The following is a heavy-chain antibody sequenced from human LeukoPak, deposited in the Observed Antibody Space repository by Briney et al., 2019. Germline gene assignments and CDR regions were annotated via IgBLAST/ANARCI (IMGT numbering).Heavy chain of an antibody. D-gene: IGHD5-12*01. J-gene: IGHJ4*02. Sequence: GGSLRLSCAASGFTVSRNYMSWVRQAPGKGLECVSVIYSGGNTYYTDSVKGRFTISRDNSKNTLYLQMNSLRAEDTAVYYCAKDDFRSHIVATGRGLLSYWGQGTLVTVSS. V-gene: IGHV3-66*01. CDR3: AKDDFRSHIVATGRGLLSY. CDR1: GFTVSRNY. CDR2: IYSGGNT.